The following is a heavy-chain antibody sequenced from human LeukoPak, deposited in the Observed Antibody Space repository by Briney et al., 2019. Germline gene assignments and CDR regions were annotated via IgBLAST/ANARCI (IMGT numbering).Heavy chain of an antibody. CDR3: ARVVPRYYDTRGANWFDP. Sequence: ASVKVSCKASGYTFTNYYMHWVRQAPGQGLEWMGIINPSSGSTSYAQKFQGRVTMTRDTSTSTVYLELSRLRSEDTAVYFCARVVPRYYDTRGANWFDPWGQGTLVTVSS. CDR2: INPSSGST. CDR1: GYTFTNYY. V-gene: IGHV1-46*01. J-gene: IGHJ5*02. D-gene: IGHD3-22*01.